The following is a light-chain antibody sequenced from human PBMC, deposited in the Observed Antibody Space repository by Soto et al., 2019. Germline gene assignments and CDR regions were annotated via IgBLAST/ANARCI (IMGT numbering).Light chain of an antibody. Sequence: DIQMIHSPSTLSSSEGDRVTITCQASQDISNSLDWYQQKPGKAPKLLIYDASNLETGVPSRFSGSGSGTDFTFTISSLQPEDIATYYCQQYDNLPLTFGGGTKVDIK. J-gene: IGKJ4*01. V-gene: IGKV1-33*01. CDR2: DAS. CDR3: QQYDNLPLT. CDR1: QDISNS.